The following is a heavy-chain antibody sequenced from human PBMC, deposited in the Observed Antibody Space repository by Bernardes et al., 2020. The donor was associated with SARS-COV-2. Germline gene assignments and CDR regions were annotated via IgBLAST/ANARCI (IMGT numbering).Heavy chain of an antibody. CDR2: ISHDGGRIISEAGRST. D-gene: IGHD3-16*01. Sequence: GGSLRLSCAASGFTFSHHAMHWVRQAPGKGLEWVAIISHDGGRIISEAGRSTYYADSVEGRFTISRDNVRNSLSLEMNSLRPEDTAVYFCAKDLETYGPVWLFDVWGRGTLVTVSA. V-gene: IGHV3-30*18. J-gene: IGHJ2*01. CDR1: GFTFSHHA. CDR3: AKDLETYGPVWLFDV.